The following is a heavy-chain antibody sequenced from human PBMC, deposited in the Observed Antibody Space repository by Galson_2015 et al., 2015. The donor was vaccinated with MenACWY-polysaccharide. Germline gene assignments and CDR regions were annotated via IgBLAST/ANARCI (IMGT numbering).Heavy chain of an antibody. J-gene: IGHJ4*02. CDR1: GYTFTSYD. D-gene: IGHD3-22*01. Sequence: SVKVSCKASGYTFTSYDINWVRQATGQGLEWMGWMNPNSGNTGYAQKFQGRVTMTRNTPISTAYMELSSLRSEDTAVYYCARAIDSSGYYYSYWGQGTLVTVSS. CDR2: MNPNSGNT. CDR3: ARAIDSSGYYYSY. V-gene: IGHV1-8*01.